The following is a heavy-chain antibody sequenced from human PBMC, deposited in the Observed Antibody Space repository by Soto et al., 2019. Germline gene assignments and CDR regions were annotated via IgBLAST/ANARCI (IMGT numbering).Heavy chain of an antibody. J-gene: IGHJ4*02. CDR1: GFTFSTYA. Sequence: EVQLLESGGGLVQPGWSLRLSCAASGFTFSTYAMGWVRQAPGKGLERVSGIIASGGNTYYADSVKGRFSISRENSKNVLYLQMNSLRVEDSAIYYCAKDQVAGGYYFDCWGQGTLVTVSS. CDR2: IIASGGNT. CDR3: AKDQVAGGYYFDC. D-gene: IGHD2-15*01. V-gene: IGHV3-23*01.